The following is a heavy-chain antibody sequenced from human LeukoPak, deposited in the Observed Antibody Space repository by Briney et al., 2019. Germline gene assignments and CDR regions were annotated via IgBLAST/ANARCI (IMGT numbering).Heavy chain of an antibody. CDR2: IRSKANSYAT. V-gene: IGHV3-73*01. CDR3: TAEVLRYFDWLTPYYYYYMDV. D-gene: IGHD3-9*01. CDR1: GFTFSGSA. Sequence: GGSLRLSCAASGFTFSGSAMHWVRQASGKGLEWVGRIRSKANSYATAYAASVKGRFTISRDDSKNTAYLQMNSLKTEDTAVYYCTAEVLRYFDWLTPYYYYYMDVWGKGTTVTVSS. J-gene: IGHJ6*03.